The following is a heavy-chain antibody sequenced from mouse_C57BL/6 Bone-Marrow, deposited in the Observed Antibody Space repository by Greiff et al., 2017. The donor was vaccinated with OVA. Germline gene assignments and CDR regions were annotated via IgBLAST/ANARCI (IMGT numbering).Heavy chain of an antibody. CDR2: IYPGDGDT. CDR1: GYAFSSSW. D-gene: IGHD4-1*01. CDR3: ERTLTGEDD. V-gene: IGHV1-82*01. Sequence: VQLQQSGPELVKPGASVKISCKASGYAFSSSWMNWVKQRPGKGLEWIGRIYPGDGDTNYNGKFKGKATLTADKSSSTAYMQLSSLTSEDSAVYFSERTLTGEDDWGQGTTLTVSS. J-gene: IGHJ2*01.